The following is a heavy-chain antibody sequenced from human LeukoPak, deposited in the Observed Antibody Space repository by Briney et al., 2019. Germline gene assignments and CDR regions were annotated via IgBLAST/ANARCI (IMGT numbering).Heavy chain of an antibody. CDR1: GYTFTGYY. J-gene: IGHJ4*02. V-gene: IGHV1-2*02. D-gene: IGHD1-1*01. Sequence: GASVKVSCKASGYTFTGYYMHWVRQAPGQGLEWMGWINPNSGGTNYAQKFQGRVAMTRDTSISTAYMELSRLRSDDTAVYYCARDARWTGCLQFVYWGQGTLVTVSS. CDR2: INPNSGGT. CDR3: ARDARWTGCLQFVY.